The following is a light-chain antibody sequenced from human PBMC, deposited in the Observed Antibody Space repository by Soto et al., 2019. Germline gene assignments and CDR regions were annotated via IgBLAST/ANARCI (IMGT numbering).Light chain of an antibody. Sequence: ALTQPPSASGTPGQRVTISCSGSSSNIGSNTVNWYQQLPGTAPKLLIYSNNQRPSGVPDRFSGSKSGTSASLAISGLQSEDEADYYCAAWDDSLNGQVFGTGTKVTVL. V-gene: IGLV1-44*01. CDR1: SSNIGSNT. CDR3: AAWDDSLNGQV. CDR2: SNN. J-gene: IGLJ1*01.